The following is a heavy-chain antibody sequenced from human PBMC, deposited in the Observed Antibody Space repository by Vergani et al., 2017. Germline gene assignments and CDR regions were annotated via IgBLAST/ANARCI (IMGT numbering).Heavy chain of an antibody. D-gene: IGHD2-2*01. Sequence: QVQLVQSGAEVKKPGASVKVSCKASGYTFTDYFMHWVRQAPGQGLEWMGWINPNSGGTNYAQKFQGRVTITRDTSISTAYMELSNLISDDTAVYYCARVGTSSNRDYFDYWGQGTLVTVSS. CDR1: GYTFTDYF. CDR3: ARVGTSSNRDYFDY. CDR2: INPNSGGT. V-gene: IGHV1-2*02. J-gene: IGHJ4*02.